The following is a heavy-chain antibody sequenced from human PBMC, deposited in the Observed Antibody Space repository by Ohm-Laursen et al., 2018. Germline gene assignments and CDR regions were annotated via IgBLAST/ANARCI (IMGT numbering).Heavy chain of an antibody. Sequence: SLRLSCSASGFTFSSYWMTWVRQAPGKGLEWVANIKQDESEKYYVDSVKGRFTISRDNGKNSLYLQMNSLRAEDTAVYYCVKDAGGTYDYWGQGTLVTVSS. V-gene: IGHV3-7*01. CDR2: IKQDESEK. CDR3: VKDAGGTYDY. CDR1: GFTFSSYW. J-gene: IGHJ4*02.